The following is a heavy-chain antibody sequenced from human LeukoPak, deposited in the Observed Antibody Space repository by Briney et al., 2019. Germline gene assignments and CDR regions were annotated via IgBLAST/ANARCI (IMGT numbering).Heavy chain of an antibody. Sequence: ASVKVSCTASGYTFTSYGISWVRQAPGQGLEWMGWISAYNGNTNYAQKLQGRVTMTTDTSTSTAYMELRSLRSDDTAVYYCARHFDYYYDSTDPSNWFDPWGQGTLVTVSS. CDR3: ARHFDYYYDSTDPSNWFDP. CDR1: GYTFTSYG. J-gene: IGHJ5*02. V-gene: IGHV1-18*01. D-gene: IGHD3-22*01. CDR2: ISAYNGNT.